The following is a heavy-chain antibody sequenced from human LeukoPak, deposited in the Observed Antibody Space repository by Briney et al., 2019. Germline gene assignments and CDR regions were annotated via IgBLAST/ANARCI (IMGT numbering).Heavy chain of an antibody. CDR1: GFTFSSSS. Sequence: GGSLRLSCAASGFTFSSSSMSWVRHAPGKGLEWLSIISGSGGNAYYADSVKGRFTISRDNSKNTLYLQMNTLRAEDTAVYFCARASQWLAFDYWGQGTLVTVSS. D-gene: IGHD6-19*01. J-gene: IGHJ4*02. CDR3: ARASQWLAFDY. V-gene: IGHV3-23*01. CDR2: ISGSGGNA.